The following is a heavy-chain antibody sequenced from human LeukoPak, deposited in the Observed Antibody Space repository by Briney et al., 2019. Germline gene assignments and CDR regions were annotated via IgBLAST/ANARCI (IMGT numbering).Heavy chain of an antibody. D-gene: IGHD2-2*01. Sequence: SVKVSCKASRGTFSSYAISWVRQAPGQELEWMGGIIPIFGTANYAQKFQGRVTITADKSTSTAYMELSSLRSEDTAVDYCATSPSDIVVVPDREPYYYGMDVWGKGTTVTVSS. CDR2: IIPIFGTA. CDR3: ATSPSDIVVVPDREPYYYGMDV. CDR1: RGTFSSYA. J-gene: IGHJ6*04. V-gene: IGHV1-69*06.